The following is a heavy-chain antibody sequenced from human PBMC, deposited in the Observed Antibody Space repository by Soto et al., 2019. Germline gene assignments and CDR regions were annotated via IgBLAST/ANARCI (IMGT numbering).Heavy chain of an antibody. CDR1: GYTFASYA. Sequence: ASVKVSCKASGYTFASYAMHWVRQAPGQRLEWMGWINAGNGNTKYSQKFQGRVTITRDTSASTAYMELSSLRSEDTAVYYCARHSYRCSCNKLGPNFFIFWGKGT. D-gene: IGHD6-13*01. CDR3: ARHSYRCSCNKLGPNFFIF. CDR2: INAGNGNT. J-gene: IGHJ6*03. V-gene: IGHV1-3*01.